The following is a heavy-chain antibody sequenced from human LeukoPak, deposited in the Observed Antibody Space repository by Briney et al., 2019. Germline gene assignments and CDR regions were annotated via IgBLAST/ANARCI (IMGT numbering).Heavy chain of an antibody. J-gene: IGHJ4*02. Sequence: GGSLRLSCAASGFTFNNYAMHWVRQAPGKGLEWVAMIWFDVINKYYADSVKGRFTISRDNSKNTLYLQMKSLRAEDTAVYYRAKDKDYYGSGSPDYWGQGTLVTVSS. CDR1: GFTFNNYA. D-gene: IGHD3-10*01. V-gene: IGHV3-33*06. CDR2: IWFDVINK. CDR3: AKDKDYYGSGSPDY.